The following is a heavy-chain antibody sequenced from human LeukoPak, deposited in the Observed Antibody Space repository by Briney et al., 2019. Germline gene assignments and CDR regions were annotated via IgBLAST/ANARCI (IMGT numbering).Heavy chain of an antibody. CDR2: MKHRCSN. D-gene: IGHD3-10*01. CDR1: GVSFSRDY. CDR3: EREGFGELSHFVY. V-gene: IGHV4-34*01. Sequence: SETLSLTCDVYGVSFSRDYWSWILQPPGQGLDSNGEMKHRCSNNSNTSLNSRVTIPVGTSKDQFSLPLSSVTAAYTDLHYCEREGFGELSHFVYWCQGTLVNVSS. J-gene: IGHJ4*02.